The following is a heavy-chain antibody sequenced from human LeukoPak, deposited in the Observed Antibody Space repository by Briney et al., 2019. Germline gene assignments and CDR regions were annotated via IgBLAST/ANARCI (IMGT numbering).Heavy chain of an antibody. D-gene: IGHD6-13*01. CDR1: GFTFSSYR. Sequence: PGGSLRLSCAASGFTFSSYRMNWVRQAPGKGLEWVSSISSSSSYIYYADSVKGRFTISRDNAKNSLYLQMNSLRAEDTAVYYCARDGGSSWYNWFDPWGQGTLVTVSS. CDR2: ISSSSSYI. J-gene: IGHJ5*02. CDR3: ARDGGSSWYNWFDP. V-gene: IGHV3-21*01.